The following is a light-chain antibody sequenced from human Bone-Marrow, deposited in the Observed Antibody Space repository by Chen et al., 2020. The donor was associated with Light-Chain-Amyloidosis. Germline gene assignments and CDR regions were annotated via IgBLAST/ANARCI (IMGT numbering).Light chain of an antibody. V-gene: IGLV2-14*03. J-gene: IGLJ3*02. CDR1: RSDVGGYNF. CDR2: DVT. CDR3: SSYTGSSTWV. Sequence: QSALTQPASVSGSPGQSITISFTGSRSDVGGYNFVSWYQQLPGKAPKLLIYDVTNRPSGVSYRFSGSKSGNTASLTVAGLQAEDEADYYCSSYTGSSTWVFGGGTKLTVL.